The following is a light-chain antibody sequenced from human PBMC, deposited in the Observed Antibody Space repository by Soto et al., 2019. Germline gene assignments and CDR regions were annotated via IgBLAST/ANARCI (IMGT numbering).Light chain of an antibody. CDR1: ISNIGAGYD. Sequence: QSVLTQPTSVSGAPGQRVTISCTGSISNIGAGYDVHWYQQLPGTAPKLLIYGNSNRPSGVPDRLSGSKSGTSASLAITGLQAEDEADYYCQSYDSSLSCYVFGTGTKLTVL. J-gene: IGLJ1*01. V-gene: IGLV1-40*01. CDR3: QSYDSSLSCYV. CDR2: GNS.